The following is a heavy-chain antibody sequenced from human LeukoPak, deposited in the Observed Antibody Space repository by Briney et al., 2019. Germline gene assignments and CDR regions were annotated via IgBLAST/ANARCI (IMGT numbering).Heavy chain of an antibody. CDR3: ASYSSSWYGNEYAFDI. J-gene: IGHJ3*02. V-gene: IGHV1-69*13. Sequence: SVKVSCKASGGTFSSYAISWVRQAPGQGLEWMGGIIPIFGTANYAQKFQGRVTITADESTSTAYMELSSLRSEDTAVYYCASYSSSWYGNEYAFDIWGQGTMVTVSS. CDR1: GGTFSSYA. D-gene: IGHD6-13*01. CDR2: IIPIFGTA.